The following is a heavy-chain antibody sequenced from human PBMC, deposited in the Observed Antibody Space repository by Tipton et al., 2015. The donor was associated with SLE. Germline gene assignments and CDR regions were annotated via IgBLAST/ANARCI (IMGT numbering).Heavy chain of an antibody. V-gene: IGHV4-31*03. CDR1: GGSISPGRFY. CDR2: FYYCGST. Sequence: TLSLTCTVSGGSISPGRFYLSCILPHPRKCLAWIAYFYYCGSTYYNPTLKSRVTISVDTSKNQFSLKLSSVTAADTAVYYCAVWGPGVSTAWHIDYRGQ. J-gene: IGHJ4*02. CDR3: AVWGPGVSTAWHIDY. D-gene: IGHD5/OR15-5a*01.